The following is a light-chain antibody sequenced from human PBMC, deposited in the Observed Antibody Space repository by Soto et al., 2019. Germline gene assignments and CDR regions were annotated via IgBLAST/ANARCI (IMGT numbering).Light chain of an antibody. J-gene: IGKJ5*01. CDR2: RAS. CDR3: QQYNNWPLT. CDR1: QSVSYY. Sequence: EIVLTQSPFTLSLSPVERATLSCMASQSVSYYLAWYQQKPDQAPRLLIYRASTRAAGVPDRFSGSGSGTAFTLTVSSLQSEDFAIYYCQQYNNWPLTFGQGTRLEI. V-gene: IGKV3-15*01.